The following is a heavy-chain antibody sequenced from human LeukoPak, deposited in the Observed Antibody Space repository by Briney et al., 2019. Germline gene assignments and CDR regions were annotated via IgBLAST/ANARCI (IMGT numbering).Heavy chain of an antibody. CDR3: ARDGIVGATNFDY. D-gene: IGHD1-26*01. V-gene: IGHV3-74*01. Sequence: GGSLRLSCAASGFTFSSYWMHWVRQAPGKGLVWVSRINSDGSTTNCADSVKGRFTISRDNAKNTLYLQMNSLRAEDTAVYYCARDGIVGATNFDYWGQGTLVTVSS. J-gene: IGHJ4*02. CDR1: GFTFSSYW. CDR2: INSDGSTT.